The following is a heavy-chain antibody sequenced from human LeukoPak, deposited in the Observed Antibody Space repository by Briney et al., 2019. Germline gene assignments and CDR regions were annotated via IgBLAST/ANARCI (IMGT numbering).Heavy chain of an antibody. Sequence: GGSLRLSCAASGFTFSSYNMNWVRQAPGKGLEWVSYISGGSTVIDYADSVRGRFTISRDNAKNSLYLQMNSLRGEDTAVYYCARTRGYNYGYSDDWGQGTLVTVSP. CDR1: GFTFSSYN. V-gene: IGHV3-48*01. D-gene: IGHD5-18*01. CDR2: ISGGSTVI. J-gene: IGHJ4*02. CDR3: ARTRGYNYGYSDD.